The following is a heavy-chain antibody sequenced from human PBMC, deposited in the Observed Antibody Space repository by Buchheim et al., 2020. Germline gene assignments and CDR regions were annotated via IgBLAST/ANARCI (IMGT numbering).Heavy chain of an antibody. V-gene: IGHV3-33*01. J-gene: IGHJ4*02. CDR2: IWYDGSNK. CDR1: GFTFSSYG. D-gene: IGHD2-15*01. Sequence: QVQLVESGGGVVQPGRSLRLSCAASGFTFSSYGMHWVRQAPGKGLEWVAVIWYDGSNKYYADSVKGRFTISRDNSKNTLYLQMNSLRAEDTAVYYCARDNNCSGGSCYHDLWGQGTL. CDR3: ARDNNCSGGSCYHDL.